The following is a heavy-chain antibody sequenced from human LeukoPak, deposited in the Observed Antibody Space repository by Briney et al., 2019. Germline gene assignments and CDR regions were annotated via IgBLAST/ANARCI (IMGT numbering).Heavy chain of an antibody. J-gene: IGHJ1*01. Sequence: SETLSLTCAVSGGSISSSSYYWGWIRQPPGKGLECIGSIYYSGSTYYNPSLKSRVTISVDTSKNQFSLKLSSVTAADTAVYYCARHGLWFGEWSWWFQHWGQGTLVTVSS. D-gene: IGHD3-10*01. V-gene: IGHV4-39*01. CDR1: GGSISSSSYY. CDR2: IYYSGST. CDR3: ARHGLWFGEWSWWFQH.